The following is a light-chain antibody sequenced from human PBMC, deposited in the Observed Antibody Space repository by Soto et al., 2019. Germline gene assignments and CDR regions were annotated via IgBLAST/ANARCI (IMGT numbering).Light chain of an antibody. V-gene: IGLV2-14*01. CDR1: RSDVGGYNF. CDR2: DVT. CDR3: SSYTSTNTLV. J-gene: IGLJ2*01. Sequence: QSALTQPASVSGSPGQSITISCTGTRSDVGGYNFVSWYPQHPGKVPKLLIYDVTHRPSGVSNRFSASKSANTASLTISGLQAEDEADYYCSSYTSTNTLVFGGGTKVTVL.